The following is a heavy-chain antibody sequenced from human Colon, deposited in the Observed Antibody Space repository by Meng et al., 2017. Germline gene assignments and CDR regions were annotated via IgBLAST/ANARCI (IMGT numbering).Heavy chain of an antibody. CDR3: ARGQTVRAFEY. V-gene: IGHV4-4*08. J-gene: IGHJ4*02. CDR1: VGSFSVYS. D-gene: IGHD2-21*02. Sequence: GSLRLSCTISVGSFSVYSWHWIRQSPGKGLEWIGHIYAGGSVTYNPSLNSRLSISIDTSNNQFSLQLISVTAADTATYFCARGQTVRAFEYWGQGTPGTVSS. CDR2: IYAGGSV.